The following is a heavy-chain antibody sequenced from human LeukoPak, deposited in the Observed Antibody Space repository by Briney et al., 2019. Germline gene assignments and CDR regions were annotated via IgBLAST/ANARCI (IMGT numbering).Heavy chain of an antibody. CDR2: INHSGST. V-gene: IGHV4-39*07. CDR3: ARGHRGSSSWYGYYYYYMDV. Sequence: PSETLSLTCTVSGGSISSSSYYWGWIRQPPGKGLEWIGEINHSGSTNYNPSLKSRVTISVDTSKNQFSLKLSSVTAADTAVYYCARGHRGSSSWYGYYYYYMDVWGKGTTVTISS. J-gene: IGHJ6*03. CDR1: GGSISSSSYY. D-gene: IGHD6-13*01.